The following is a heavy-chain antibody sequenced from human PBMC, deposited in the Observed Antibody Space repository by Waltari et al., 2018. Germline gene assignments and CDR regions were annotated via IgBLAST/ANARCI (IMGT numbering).Heavy chain of an antibody. J-gene: IGHJ5*02. V-gene: IGHV4-34*01. CDR3: ARELELPPMGDGDWFDP. D-gene: IGHD1-7*01. Sequence: QVQLQQWGAGLLKPSETLSLTCAVYGGSFSGYYWSWIRQPPGKGLGWLGEINHSGSTNYNPSLKSRVTISVDTSKNQFSLKLSAVTAADTAVYYCARELELPPMGDGDWFDPWGQGTLVTVSS. CDR1: GGSFSGYY. CDR2: INHSGST.